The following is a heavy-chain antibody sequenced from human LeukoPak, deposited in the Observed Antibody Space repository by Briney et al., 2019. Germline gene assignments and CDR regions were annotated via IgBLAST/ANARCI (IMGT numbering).Heavy chain of an antibody. Sequence: TGGSLRLSCAASGFTFSSYSMNWVRQAPGKGLEWVSSISSSSSYIYYADSVKGRFTISRDNAKNSLYLQMNSLRAEDTAVYYCARFSYYDSGGTYFDYWGQGTLVTVSS. CDR1: GFTFSSYS. CDR3: ARFSYYDSGGTYFDY. V-gene: IGHV3-21*01. CDR2: ISSSSSYI. D-gene: IGHD3-22*01. J-gene: IGHJ4*02.